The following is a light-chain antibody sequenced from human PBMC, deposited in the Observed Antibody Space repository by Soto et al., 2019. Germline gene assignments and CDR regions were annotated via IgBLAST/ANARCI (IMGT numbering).Light chain of an antibody. J-gene: IGLJ2*01. Sequence: QSVLTQPASVSGSPGQSITISCTGTSSDVGGYNYVSWYQQHPGKAPKLMIYDVSNRPSGVSNRFSGSKSANTASLTISGLQAEDEADYYCSSYTGSSTSVVFGGGTQVTVL. V-gene: IGLV2-14*01. CDR1: SSDVGGYNY. CDR2: DVS. CDR3: SSYTGSSTSVV.